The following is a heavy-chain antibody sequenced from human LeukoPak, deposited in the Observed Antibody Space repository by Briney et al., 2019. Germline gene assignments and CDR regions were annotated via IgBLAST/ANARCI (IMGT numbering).Heavy chain of an antibody. D-gene: IGHD3-3*01. Sequence: SETLSLTCAVYGGSFSGYYWSWIRQPPGKGLEWIGEINHSGSTIYNPSLKSRVTISVDTSKNQFSLKLSSVTAADTAVYYCARVAPERVIIYYYYYMDVWGKGTTVTISS. CDR1: GGSFSGYY. CDR3: ARVAPERVIIYYYYYMDV. V-gene: IGHV4-34*01. CDR2: INHSGST. J-gene: IGHJ6*03.